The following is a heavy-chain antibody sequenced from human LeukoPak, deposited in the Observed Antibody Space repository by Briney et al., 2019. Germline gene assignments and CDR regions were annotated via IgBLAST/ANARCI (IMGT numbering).Heavy chain of an antibody. V-gene: IGHV3-9*01. J-gene: IGHJ4*02. CDR2: ITWGRDNL. CDR1: GFIFDDYA. CDR3: ARDKGKDYDILTGASSFDY. Sequence: GGSLRLSCAVSGFIFDDYAMHWVRQAPGKGLEWVSGITWGRDNLAYAASVKGRFTISRDNSKNTLYLQMNSLRAEDTVVYYCARDKGKDYDILTGASSFDYWGQGTLVTVSS. D-gene: IGHD3-9*01.